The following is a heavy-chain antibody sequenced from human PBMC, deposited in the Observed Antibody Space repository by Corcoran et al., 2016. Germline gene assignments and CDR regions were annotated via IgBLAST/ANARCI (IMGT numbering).Heavy chain of an antibody. CDR1: GYTFTSYY. J-gene: IGHJ2*01. CDR2: INPSGGST. CDR3: AGAAYSSSWYHGYFDL. Sequence: QVQLVQSGAEVKKPGASVKVSCKASGYTFTSYYMHWVRQAPGQGLEWMGIINPSGGSTSYAQKFQGRVTMTRDTSTSTVYMELSSLRSEDTAVDYCAGAAYSSSWYHGYFDLWGRGTLVTVSS. D-gene: IGHD6-13*01. V-gene: IGHV1-46*01.